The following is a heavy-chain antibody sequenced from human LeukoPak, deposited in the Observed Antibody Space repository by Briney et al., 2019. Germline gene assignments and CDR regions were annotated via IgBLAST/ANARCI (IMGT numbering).Heavy chain of an antibody. CDR2: IYYTGST. CDR1: GGSISSYY. D-gene: IGHD1-26*01. CDR3: ARTGGSFYFYYYMDV. J-gene: IGHJ6*03. V-gene: IGHV4-59*12. Sequence: SETLSLTCTVSGGSISSYYWSWIRQPPGKGLEWIGSIYYTGSTYYTPSLKSRVTISVDTSKNQFSLNLSSVTAADTAVYYCARTGGSFYFYYYMDVWGKGTTVTVSS.